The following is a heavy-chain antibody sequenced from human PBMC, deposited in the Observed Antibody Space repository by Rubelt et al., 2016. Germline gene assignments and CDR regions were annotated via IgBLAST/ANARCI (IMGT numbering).Heavy chain of an antibody. CDR1: GFTFSSYA. CDR2: ISGSGGST. CDR3: ASSIVVVPAANYYYGMDV. D-gene: IGHD2-2*01. Sequence: EVQLLESGGGLVQPGGSLRLSCAASGFTFSSYAMSWVRQAPGKGLEWVSAISGSGGSTYYADSVKGRFTIHRDNSKNTLYLQMNSLRAEDTAVYYCASSIVVVPAANYYYGMDVWGQGTTVTVSS. V-gene: IGHV3-23*01. J-gene: IGHJ6*02.